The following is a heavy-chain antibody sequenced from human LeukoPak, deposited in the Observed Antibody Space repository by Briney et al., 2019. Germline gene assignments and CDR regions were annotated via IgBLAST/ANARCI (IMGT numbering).Heavy chain of an antibody. J-gene: IGHJ4*02. Sequence: GGSLRLSCAASGFTFSSFGMHWVRQAPGKGLEWVAIIWSDGSNEVYIESVKGRFTISRDNSKNTLYLHMNSLRGEDTAVYYCARGPNSNWSGLDFWGQGTLLTVSS. CDR3: ARGPNSNWSGLDF. CDR2: IWSDGSNE. D-gene: IGHD6-6*01. V-gene: IGHV3-33*03. CDR1: GFTFSSFG.